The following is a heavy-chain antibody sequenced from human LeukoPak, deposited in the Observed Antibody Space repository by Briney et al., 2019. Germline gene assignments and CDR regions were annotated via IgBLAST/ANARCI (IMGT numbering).Heavy chain of an antibody. D-gene: IGHD3-10*01. CDR2: INPDSGGT. J-gene: IGHJ4*02. CDR3: ARAARITMVRGVYDY. CDR1: GYTFTGYY. Sequence: ASVKVSCKASGYTFTGYYMHWVRQAPGQGLEWMGWINPDSGGTNYAQKFQGRVTMTRDTSISTAYMELSRLRSDDTAVYYCARAARITMVRGVYDYRGQGNPGHRLL. V-gene: IGHV1-2*02.